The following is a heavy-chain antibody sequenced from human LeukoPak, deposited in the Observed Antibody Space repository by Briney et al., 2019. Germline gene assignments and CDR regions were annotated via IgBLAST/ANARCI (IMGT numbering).Heavy chain of an antibody. J-gene: IGHJ4*02. CDR1: GYTFTIYA. Sequence: ASVKVSCKASGYTFTIYAMNWVRQAPGQGLEWMGWINTNTGNPTYAQGFTGGFVFSLDTTVSTAYLQISSLKAEDTAVYYCARGELPDDYWGQGTLVTVSS. D-gene: IGHD1-26*01. CDR3: ARGELPDDY. CDR2: INTNTGNP. V-gene: IGHV7-4-1*02.